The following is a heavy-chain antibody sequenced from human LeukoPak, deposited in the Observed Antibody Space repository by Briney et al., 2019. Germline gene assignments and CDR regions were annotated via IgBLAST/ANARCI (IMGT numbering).Heavy chain of an antibody. CDR2: INPNSGGT. D-gene: IGHD4-23*01. CDR1: GYTFTNYY. J-gene: IGHJ4*02. CDR3: ARDPGGVVTSFDY. Sequence: ASVKVSCKASGYTFTNYYIHWVRQAPGQGLEWMGWINPNSGGTNYAQEFQGRVTMTRDTSISTAYMELSRLRSDDTAVYYCARDPGGVVTSFDYWGQGTLVTVSS. V-gene: IGHV1-2*02.